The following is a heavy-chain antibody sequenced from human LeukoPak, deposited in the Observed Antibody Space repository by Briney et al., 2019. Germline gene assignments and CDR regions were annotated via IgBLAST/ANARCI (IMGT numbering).Heavy chain of an antibody. J-gene: IGHJ5*02. V-gene: IGHV3-9*01. CDR1: GFTFDDYA. Sequence: GRSLRLSCAASGFTFDDYAMHWVRQAPGKGLEWVSGISWNSGSIGYADSVKGRFTISRDNAKNSLYLQMNSLRAEDTALYYCAKEVTVTTDNWFDPWGQGTLVTVSP. CDR2: ISWNSGSI. CDR3: AKEVTVTTDNWFDP. D-gene: IGHD4-17*01.